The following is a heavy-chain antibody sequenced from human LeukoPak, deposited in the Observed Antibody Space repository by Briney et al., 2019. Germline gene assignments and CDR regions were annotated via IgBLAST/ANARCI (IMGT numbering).Heavy chain of an antibody. D-gene: IGHD2-2*01. CDR2: INPSGGST. CDR1: GYTFTSYY. Sequence: ASVKVPCKASGYTFTSYYMHWVRQAPGQGLEWMGIINPSGGSTSYAQKFQGRVTMTRDTSTSTVYMELSSLRSEDTAVCYCARDGGYCSSTSCYAEYYFDYWGQGTLVTVSS. J-gene: IGHJ4*02. CDR3: ARDGGYCSSTSCYAEYYFDY. V-gene: IGHV1-46*01.